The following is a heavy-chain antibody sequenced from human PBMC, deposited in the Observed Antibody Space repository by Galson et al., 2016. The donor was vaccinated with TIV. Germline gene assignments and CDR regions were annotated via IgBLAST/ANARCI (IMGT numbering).Heavy chain of an antibody. V-gene: IGHV3-33*06. CDR3: AKGLTPSGGDFLIGV. Sequence: SLRLSCAASGFTFSTYGMHWVRQSPGKGLEWVGIIWSDGSYKYYGDSVKGRFTISRDNPNNTLYLQMNSLRAEDAAVYYCAKGLTPSGGDFLIGVWGKGTTVTVSS. D-gene: IGHD2-21*02. CDR1: GFTFSTYG. CDR2: IWSDGSYK. J-gene: IGHJ6*04.